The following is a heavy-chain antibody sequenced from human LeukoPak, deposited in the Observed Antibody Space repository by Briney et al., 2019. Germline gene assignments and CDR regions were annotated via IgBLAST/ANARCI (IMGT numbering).Heavy chain of an antibody. CDR1: GFTFNSYK. CDR3: AREGETNSGSYGFGS. J-gene: IGHJ4*02. CDR2: ISSSGSTI. D-gene: IGHD1-26*01. Sequence: GGSLRLSCAASGFTFNSYKMHWVRQAPGKGLEWVSYISSSGSTIYYADSVKGRFTISRDNAENSLHLQMNSLRAEDTAVYYCAREGETNSGSYGFGSWGQGTLVTVSS. V-gene: IGHV3-48*03.